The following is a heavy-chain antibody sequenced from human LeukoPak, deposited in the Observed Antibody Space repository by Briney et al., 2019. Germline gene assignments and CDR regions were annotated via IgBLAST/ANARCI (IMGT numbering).Heavy chain of an antibody. D-gene: IGHD6-6*01. CDR3: ARGRTSRSSSLFDY. CDR1: GYTYTSYS. J-gene: IGHJ4*02. V-gene: IGHV1-46*01. Sequence: ASVKVSCKASGYTYTSYSMHWVRQAPGQGLDWMGVINPSGGGTRYAQRFQGRVTMTRDTSTSTVYMEVSSLRPEDTAVYYCARGRTSRSSSLFDYWGQGTLVTVSS. CDR2: INPSGGGT.